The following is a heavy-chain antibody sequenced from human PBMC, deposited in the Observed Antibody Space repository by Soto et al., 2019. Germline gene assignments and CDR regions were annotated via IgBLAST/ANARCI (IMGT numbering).Heavy chain of an antibody. J-gene: IGHJ6*02. D-gene: IGHD3-22*01. CDR2: IRSKAYGGTT. Sequence: SLRLSCTASGFTFGDYAMSWVRQAPGKXLEWVGFIRSKAYGGTTEYAASVKDRFTISRDDSKSIAYLQMNSLKTEDTAVYYCTRDRGSGYYRAYYYYGMDVWGQGTTVTVFS. CDR1: GFTFGDYA. CDR3: TRDRGSGYYRAYYYYGMDV. V-gene: IGHV3-49*04.